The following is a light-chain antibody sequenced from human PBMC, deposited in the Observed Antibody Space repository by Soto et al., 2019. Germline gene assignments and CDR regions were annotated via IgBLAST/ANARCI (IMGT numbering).Light chain of an antibody. CDR2: SNN. CDR3: AAWDDSLNGPHVV. V-gene: IGLV1-44*01. J-gene: IGLJ2*01. CDR1: SSNIGSNT. Sequence: QSVLNQPPSASGTPGQRVTISCSGSSSNIGSNTVNWYQQLPGTAPKLLIYSNNQRPSGVPDRFSGSKSGTSASLAISGLQSEDEADYYCAAWDDSLNGPHVVFGGGTKVTVL.